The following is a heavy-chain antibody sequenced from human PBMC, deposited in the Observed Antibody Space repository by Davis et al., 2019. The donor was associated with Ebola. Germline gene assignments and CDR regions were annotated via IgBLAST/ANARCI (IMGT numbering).Heavy chain of an antibody. CDR2: SNYSGST. V-gene: IGHV4-39*07. CDR3: ARATIAGAGTRWGTRWFDP. D-gene: IGHD6-13*01. Sequence: PSETLSLTCTVSGGSISTSSYYWGWIRQPPGKGLEWIGSSNYSGSTYYNPSLKSRVTLSVDPSKNHFSLKLNSVTAADTAVYYCARATIAGAGTRWGTRWFDPWGQGTLVTVSS. J-gene: IGHJ5*02. CDR1: GGSISTSSYY.